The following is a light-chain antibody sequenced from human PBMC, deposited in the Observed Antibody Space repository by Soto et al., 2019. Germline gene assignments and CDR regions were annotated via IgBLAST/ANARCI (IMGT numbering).Light chain of an antibody. CDR1: QSVSSY. J-gene: IGKJ1*01. CDR2: GAS. Sequence: EIVMTQSPVTLSVSQGERATLSCRASQSVSSYLAWYQQKPGQAPRLLIYGASTRATGVPARFSGSGSGTEFTLTISSLQSEDYAVYYCQHYNNWPPWTFGQGTKVEIK. CDR3: QHYNNWPPWT. V-gene: IGKV3-15*01.